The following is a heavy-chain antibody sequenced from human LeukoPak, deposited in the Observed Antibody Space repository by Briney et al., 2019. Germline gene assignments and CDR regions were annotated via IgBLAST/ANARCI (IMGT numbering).Heavy chain of an antibody. V-gene: IGHV3-48*03. CDR2: ISSSGSTI. CDR1: GFTFSSYE. CDR3: ARTDWAAAMVQDY. Sequence: PGGSLRLSCAASGFTFSSYEMNWVRQAQGKGLEWVSYISSSGSTIYYADSVKGRFTISRDNAKNSLYLQMNSLRAEDTAVYYCARTDWAAAMVQDYWGQGTLVTVSS. D-gene: IGHD5-18*01. J-gene: IGHJ4*02.